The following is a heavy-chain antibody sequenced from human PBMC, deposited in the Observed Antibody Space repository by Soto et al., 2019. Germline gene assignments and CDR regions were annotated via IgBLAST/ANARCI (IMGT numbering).Heavy chain of an antibody. J-gene: IGHJ4*02. D-gene: IGHD5-18*01. CDR1: GFTFDDYT. CDR2: ISWDGGST. V-gene: IGHV3-43*01. CDR3: ASLDTARVETAGY. Sequence: GGSLRLSCAASGFTFDDYTMHWVRQAPGKGLERVSLISWDGGSTYYADSVKGRFTISKDHAKNSLYLQMNSLRVEDTALYYCASLDTARVETAGYWGQGTRVTVSS.